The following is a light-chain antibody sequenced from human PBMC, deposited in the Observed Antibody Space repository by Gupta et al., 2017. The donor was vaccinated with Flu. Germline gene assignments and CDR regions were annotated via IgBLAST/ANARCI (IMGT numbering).Light chain of an antibody. CDR2: QAS. J-gene: IGKJ2*03. CDR1: QKINSW. V-gene: IGKV1-5*03. Sequence: DRVTITCRASQKINSWLAWYQQKPWKAPKLLIYQASILESWVPSRFSGSGSGTEFTLTISCLQPDDFAAYYCQQYSSYSGYSFGQGTKVEIK. CDR3: QQYSSYSGYS.